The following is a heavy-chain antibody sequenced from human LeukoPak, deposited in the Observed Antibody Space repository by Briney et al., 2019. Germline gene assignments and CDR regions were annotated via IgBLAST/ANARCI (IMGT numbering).Heavy chain of an antibody. CDR1: GFTFSSYD. CDR2: IWYDGGNK. D-gene: IGHD1-26*01. J-gene: IGHJ5*02. CDR3: ARSVGATTDWFDP. Sequence: GSLRLSCAASGFTFSSYDMYWVRQAPGKGLEWVAVIWYDGGNKYYGDSVRGRFTISRDNSKNMLYLEMNSLRGEDTAVYYCARSVGATTDWFDPWGQGTQVIVSS. V-gene: IGHV3-33*01.